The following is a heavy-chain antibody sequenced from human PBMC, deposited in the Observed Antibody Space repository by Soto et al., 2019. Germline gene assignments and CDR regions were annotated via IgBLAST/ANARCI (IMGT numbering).Heavy chain of an antibody. CDR2: IGGRGNSA. Sequence: PGGSLRLSCAASGFIFTNYAMNWVRQAPGKGLEWVSVIGGRGNSAYYADSVQGRFTISRDNSKNTLSLQMSSLTADDTAIYYCVREGRGSFDFWGRGTMVT. CDR1: GFIFTNYA. J-gene: IGHJ3*01. CDR3: VREGRGSFDF. D-gene: IGHD5-12*01. V-gene: IGHV3-23*01.